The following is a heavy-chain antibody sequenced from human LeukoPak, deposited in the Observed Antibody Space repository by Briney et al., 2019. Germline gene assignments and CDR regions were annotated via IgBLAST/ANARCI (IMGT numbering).Heavy chain of an antibody. V-gene: IGHV4-39*07. J-gene: IGHJ4*02. CDR2: IYYSGST. Sequence: PSETLSLTCTVSGGSISSSNYYWAWIRQPPGKGLEWIGSIYYSGSTYYNPSLKSRVTISVDTSKNQFSLKLSSVTAADTAVYYCARGGAELDYWGQGTLVAVSS. CDR1: GGSISSSNYY. D-gene: IGHD1-26*01. CDR3: ARGGAELDY.